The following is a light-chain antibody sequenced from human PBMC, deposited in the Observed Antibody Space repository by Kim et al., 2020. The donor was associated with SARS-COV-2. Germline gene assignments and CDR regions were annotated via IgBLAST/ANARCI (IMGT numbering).Light chain of an antibody. Sequence: ASVGDKVTFTCRASQNINSWLAWYQQKPGKAPKLLIYWASTLESGVPSRFSGSGSGTEYTLTINSLQPDDVGTYYCQQYNTYSVTFGQGTRLEIK. V-gene: IGKV1-5*03. CDR3: QQYNTYSVT. CDR1: QNINSW. J-gene: IGKJ5*01. CDR2: WAS.